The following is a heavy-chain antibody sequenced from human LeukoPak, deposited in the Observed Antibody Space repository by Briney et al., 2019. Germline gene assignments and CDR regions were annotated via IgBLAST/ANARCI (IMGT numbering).Heavy chain of an antibody. D-gene: IGHD1-14*01. CDR3: VRESSGAGDY. J-gene: IGHJ4*02. Sequence: GGSLRLSCAAPGFTFSNYWMNWVRQAPGKGLVWVSRINRDGSITSYADSVKGRFTISRDNPTNTLYLQMNSLRADDTAVYYCVRESSGAGDYWGQGTLVIVSS. CDR2: INRDGSIT. V-gene: IGHV3-74*01. CDR1: GFTFSNYW.